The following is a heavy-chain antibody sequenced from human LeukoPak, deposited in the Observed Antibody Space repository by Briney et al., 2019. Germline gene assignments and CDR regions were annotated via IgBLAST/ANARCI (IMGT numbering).Heavy chain of an antibody. CDR2: IYYSGST. Sequence: SQTLSLTCAVSGGSISSGDHSWSWIRQPPGKGLEWIGYIYYSGSTNYNPSLKSRVTISVDASKNQFSLMLNSVTAADTAVYYCARGGYYGSGSYYNDDAFDIWGQGTVVTVSS. J-gene: IGHJ3*02. V-gene: IGHV4-61*08. CDR3: ARGGYYGSGSYYNDDAFDI. D-gene: IGHD3-10*01. CDR1: GGSISSGDHS.